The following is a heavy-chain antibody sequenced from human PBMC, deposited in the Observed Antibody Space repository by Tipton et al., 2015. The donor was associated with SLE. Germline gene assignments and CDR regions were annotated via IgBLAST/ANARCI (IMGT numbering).Heavy chain of an antibody. Sequence: TLSLTCTVSGGSISSTNYNWGWIRQPPGKGLEWIGYISYSGSTNYNPSLKSRLTISVDMSKNQFSLRLNSVTAADTAVYYCARDPNFGDPGPFDYLGQGTLVTVSS. J-gene: IGHJ4*02. CDR2: ISYSGST. D-gene: IGHD4-17*01. CDR1: GGSISSTNYN. CDR3: ARDPNFGDPGPFDY. V-gene: IGHV4-39*07.